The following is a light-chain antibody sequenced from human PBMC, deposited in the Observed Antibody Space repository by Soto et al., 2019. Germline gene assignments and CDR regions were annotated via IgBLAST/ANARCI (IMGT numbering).Light chain of an antibody. V-gene: IGKV1-5*03. CDR2: KAS. Sequence: DIQMTQSPSTLSATVGDRVTISCRASQDISSRLAWYQQKPGKAPILLIYKASTLESGVPSRFGGSGSGTEFTLTISNLQPDDFATYYCQQYNGFPQTFGQGTKLEVK. CDR1: QDISSR. J-gene: IGKJ2*01. CDR3: QQYNGFPQT.